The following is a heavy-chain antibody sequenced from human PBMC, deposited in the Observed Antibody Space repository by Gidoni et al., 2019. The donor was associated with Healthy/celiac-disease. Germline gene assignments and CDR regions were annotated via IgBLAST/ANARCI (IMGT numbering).Heavy chain of an antibody. J-gene: IGHJ4*02. V-gene: IGHV4-59*01. CDR3: ARAGYNWNYVDY. D-gene: IGHD1-20*01. Sequence: QVQLQESGTGLVKPSETLSLTCTVSGGSISSYYWSWIRQPPGKGLEWIGYIYYSGSTNYNPSLKSRVTISVDTSKNQFSLKLSSVTAADTAVYYCARAGYNWNYVDYWGQGTLVTVSS. CDR2: IYYSGST. CDR1: GGSISSYY.